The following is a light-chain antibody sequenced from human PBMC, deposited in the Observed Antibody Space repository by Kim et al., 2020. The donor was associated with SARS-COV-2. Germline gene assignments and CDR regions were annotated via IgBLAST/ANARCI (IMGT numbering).Light chain of an antibody. Sequence: QSALTQPRSVSGSPGQSVTISCTGSSSDVGANKYVSWYQQHPGKAPKLIIYDVNERPSGVPDRFSGSKSDNTASLTVSGLQAEDEAHYYCCSFTGNYVVFGGGTKLTVL. V-gene: IGLV2-11*01. J-gene: IGLJ2*01. CDR3: CSFTGNYVV. CDR1: SSDVGANKY. CDR2: DVN.